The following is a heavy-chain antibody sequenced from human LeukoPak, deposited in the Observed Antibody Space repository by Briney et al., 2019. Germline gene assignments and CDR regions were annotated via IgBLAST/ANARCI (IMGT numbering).Heavy chain of an antibody. J-gene: IGHJ4*02. D-gene: IGHD2-15*01. V-gene: IGHV1-2*02. CDR1: GYTFTGYY. CDR3: ATEDKYCSGGNCGKF. Sequence: ASVKVSCKASGYTFTGYYIHWVRQAPGQGLEWMGWINPNSGGTNYAQKFQGRVTMTRDKSISTVYMELTSLKSDDTAVYYCATEDKYCSGGNCGKFWGQGTLVTVSS. CDR2: INPNSGGT.